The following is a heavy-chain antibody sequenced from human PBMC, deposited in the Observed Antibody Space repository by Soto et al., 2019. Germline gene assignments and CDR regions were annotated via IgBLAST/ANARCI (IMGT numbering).Heavy chain of an antibody. CDR3: ARDLLESGSPTPYYYYGMDV. CDR1: GYTFTSYY. CDR2: INPSGGST. D-gene: IGHD1-26*01. Sequence: VASVKVSCKASGYTFTSYYMHWVRQAPGQGLEWMGIINPSGGSTSYAQKFQGRVTMTRDTSTSTVYMELSSLRSEDTAVYYCARDLLESGSPTPYYYYGMDVWGQGTTVTVSS. V-gene: IGHV1-46*01. J-gene: IGHJ6*02.